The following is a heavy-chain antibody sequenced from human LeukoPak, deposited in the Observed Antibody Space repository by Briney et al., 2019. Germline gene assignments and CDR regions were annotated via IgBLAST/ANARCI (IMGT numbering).Heavy chain of an antibody. CDR1: GFTVSSNY. CDR3: AKRASDWYYFDY. J-gene: IGHJ4*02. CDR2: TYSGGST. Sequence: GGSLRLSCAASGFTVSSNYMSWVRQAPGKGLEWVSATYSGGSTYYADSVKGRFTISSDNSKNTLYLQMNSLKAEDTAVYYCAKRASDWYYFDYWGQGNLVTVSS. D-gene: IGHD3-9*01. V-gene: IGHV3-53*01.